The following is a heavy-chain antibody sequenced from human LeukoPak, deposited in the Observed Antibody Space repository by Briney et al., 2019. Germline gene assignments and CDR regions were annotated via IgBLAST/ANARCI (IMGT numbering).Heavy chain of an antibody. V-gene: IGHV3-23*01. Sequence: PGGSLRLSCAASGFTSSSYAMSWVRQAPGKGLEWVSAISGSGGSTYYADSVKGRFTISRDNSKNTLYLQMNSLRAEDTAVYYCAKRSLSLDYDFWSGYKEPFDYWGQGTLVTVSS. CDR1: GFTSSSYA. J-gene: IGHJ4*02. CDR3: AKRSLSLDYDFWSGYKEPFDY. CDR2: ISGSGGST. D-gene: IGHD3-3*01.